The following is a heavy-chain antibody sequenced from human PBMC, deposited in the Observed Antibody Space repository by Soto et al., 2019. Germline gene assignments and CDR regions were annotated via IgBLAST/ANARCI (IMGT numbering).Heavy chain of an antibody. V-gene: IGHV4-30-2*01. CDR1: GGSISSGGYS. Sequence: SETLSLPCGVSGGSISSGGYSGSWIRQPQGKGLEWIGYIYHSGSTYYNPSLKSRVTISVDRSKNQFSLKLSSVTAADTAVYYCARESGGSYGAFDIWGQGTMVTVSS. CDR3: ARESGGSYGAFDI. D-gene: IGHD1-26*01. CDR2: IYHSGST. J-gene: IGHJ3*02.